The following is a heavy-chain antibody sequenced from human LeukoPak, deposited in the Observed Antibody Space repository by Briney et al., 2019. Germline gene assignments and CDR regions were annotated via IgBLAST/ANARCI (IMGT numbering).Heavy chain of an antibody. D-gene: IGHD2/OR15-2a*01. CDR1: GGSISSSSYY. CDR3: ARVIRAAFDY. CDR2: IYYSGST. J-gene: IGHJ4*02. V-gene: IGHV4-39*07. Sequence: PSETLSLTCTVSGGSISSSSYYWGWIRQPPGKGLEWIGSIYYSGSTYYNPSLKSRVTISVDTSKNQFSLKLSSVTAADTAVYYCARVIRAAFDYWGQGTLVTVSS.